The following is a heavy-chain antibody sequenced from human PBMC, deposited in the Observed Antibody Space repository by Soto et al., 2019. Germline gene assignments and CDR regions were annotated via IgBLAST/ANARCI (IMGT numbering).Heavy chain of an antibody. CDR3: ASHPYNGANLPYYYYMDV. V-gene: IGHV1-24*01. D-gene: IGHD5-12*01. Sequence: GASVKVSCKVSGYTLSELSMHRVRQAPRKGLEWMGGFDPEDGETIYAQKFQGRVTMTEDTSTDTAYMEVRSLRSDYTAAYYCASHPYNGANLPYYYYMDVWGKGTTVTVSS. CDR2: FDPEDGET. CDR1: GYTLSELS. J-gene: IGHJ6*03.